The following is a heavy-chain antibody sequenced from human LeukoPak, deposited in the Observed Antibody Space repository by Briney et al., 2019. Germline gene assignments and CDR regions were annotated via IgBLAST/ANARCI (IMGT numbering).Heavy chain of an antibody. CDR3: ARAYSRYCSGGSCYRTYYFDY. Sequence: ASVKVSCKASGGTFTTYAISWMRQATGQGLEWMGWMNPNSGNTGYAQKFQGRVTMTRNTSISTAYMELSSLRSEDTAVYYCARAYSRYCSGGSCYRTYYFDYWGQGTLVTVSS. J-gene: IGHJ4*02. D-gene: IGHD2-15*01. V-gene: IGHV1-8*02. CDR2: MNPNSGNT. CDR1: GGTFTTYA.